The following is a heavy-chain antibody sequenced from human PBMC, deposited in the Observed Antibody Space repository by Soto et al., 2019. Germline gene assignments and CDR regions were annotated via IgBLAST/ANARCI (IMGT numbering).Heavy chain of an antibody. J-gene: IGHJ4*02. CDR1: GGSISSSNW. D-gene: IGHD6-19*01. CDR3: ASRPTYSSGWYFDY. Sequence: SETLSLTCAVSGGSISSSNWWSWVRQPPGKGLEWIGEIYHSGSTNYNPSLKSRVTMSVDTSKNQFSLKLSSVTAADTAVYYCASRPTYSSGWYFDYWGQGTLVTVSS. V-gene: IGHV4-4*02. CDR2: IYHSGST.